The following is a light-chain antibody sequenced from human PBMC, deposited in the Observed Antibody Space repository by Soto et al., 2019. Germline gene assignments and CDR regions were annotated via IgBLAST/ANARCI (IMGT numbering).Light chain of an antibody. CDR1: ENIANY. CDR3: QHSYSTPWT. J-gene: IGKJ1*01. CDR2: AAS. Sequence: DIQMTQYPSSLSASVGDRVTIACRASENIANYLNWYQQVPGKAPRVLVYAASNLQSGVPSRFSGSGSGTDFTLSISSLQPEDFATYYCQHSYSTPWTFGQGTKVEI. V-gene: IGKV1-39*01.